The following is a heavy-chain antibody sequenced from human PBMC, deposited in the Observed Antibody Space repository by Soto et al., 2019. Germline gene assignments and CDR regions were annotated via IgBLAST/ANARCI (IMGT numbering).Heavy chain of an antibody. CDR2: ISSTSSYT. D-gene: IGHD6-19*01. CDR1: GFTFSSYA. CDR3: ARDLALAGNY. Sequence: PGGSLRLSCAASGFTFSSYAMNWVRQTQEKGLDWVSSISSTSSYTHYSDSVKGRFTISRDNANNSLFLQMNSLRAEDTATYYCARDLALAGNYWGQGVLVTVSS. V-gene: IGHV3-21*01. J-gene: IGHJ4*02.